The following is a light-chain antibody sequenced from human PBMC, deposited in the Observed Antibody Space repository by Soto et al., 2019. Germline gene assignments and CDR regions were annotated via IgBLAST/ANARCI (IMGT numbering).Light chain of an antibody. CDR2: EVS. Sequence: QSALTQPASVSGSPGQSITISCTGTSSDVVGYNYVSWYQQHPGKVPKLMIYEVSNRPSGVSNRFSGSKSGNTASLTISGLQAEDEADYYCSSYTGSSTLVVFGAGTKVTVL. CDR1: SSDVVGYNY. V-gene: IGLV2-14*01. J-gene: IGLJ2*01. CDR3: SSYTGSSTLVV.